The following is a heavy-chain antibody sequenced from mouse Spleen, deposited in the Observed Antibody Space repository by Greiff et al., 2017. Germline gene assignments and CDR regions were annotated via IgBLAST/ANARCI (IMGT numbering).Heavy chain of an antibody. CDR1: GFTFSSYA. Sequence: EVKLMESGGGLVKPGGSLKLSCAASGFTFSSYAMSWVRQTPEKRLEWVATISSGGSYTYYPDSVKGRFTISRDNAKNTLYLQMSSLRSEDTAMYYCARHPPSSLVGPLFDYWGQGTTLTVSS. J-gene: IGHJ2*01. V-gene: IGHV5-9-3*01. CDR2: ISSGGSYT. CDR3: ARHPPSSLVGPLFDY. D-gene: IGHD1-1*01.